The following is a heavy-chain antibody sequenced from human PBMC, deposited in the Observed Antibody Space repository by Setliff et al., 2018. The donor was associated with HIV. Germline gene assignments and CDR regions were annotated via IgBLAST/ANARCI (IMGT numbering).Heavy chain of an antibody. CDR2: IYYSGNT. D-gene: IGHD2-15*01. CDR3: ARLLVAGMLFDY. J-gene: IGHJ4*02. CDR1: GVSTSSTSYY. V-gene: IGHV4-39*01. Sequence: SETLSLTCTVSGVSTSSTSYYWGWIRQPPGKGLEWIGYIYYSGNTYYNPSLKSRVTISVDTSKNQFSLKLSSVTAADTAVYYCARLLVAGMLFDYWGQGTLVTVSS.